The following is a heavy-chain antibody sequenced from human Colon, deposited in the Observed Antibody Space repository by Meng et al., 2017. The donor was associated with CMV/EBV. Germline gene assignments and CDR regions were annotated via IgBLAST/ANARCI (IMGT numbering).Heavy chain of an antibody. CDR3: ARDLGGGSGY. V-gene: IGHV3-74*01. CDR1: GFTFSSYW. J-gene: IGHJ4*02. D-gene: IGHD3-16*01. CDR2: IDTGGSRT. Sequence: LSCAASGFTFSSYWRHWVRQVPGKGLVWVARIDTGGSRTDYADSAKGRFTISRDNVKNTLYLQMNSLRAEDTAVYYCARDLGGGSGYWGQGTLVTVSS.